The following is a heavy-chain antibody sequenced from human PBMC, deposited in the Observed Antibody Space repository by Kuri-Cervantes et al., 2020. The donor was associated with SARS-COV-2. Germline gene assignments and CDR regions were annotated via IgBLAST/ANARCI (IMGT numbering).Heavy chain of an antibody. CDR1: GFTFTSYW. V-gene: IGHV5-51*01. Sequence: GGSLRLSCTGSGFTFTSYWIGWVRQMPGKGLEWVGFICPGDSDTRYSPSLKGQFTISTDKANSPAYLQRSSLKASDTAMYYCARHQLTSASTGWYLDFWGRGTLVTVSS. J-gene: IGHJ2*01. CDR2: ICPGDSDT. CDR3: ARHQLTSASTGWYLDF. D-gene: IGHD6-13*01.